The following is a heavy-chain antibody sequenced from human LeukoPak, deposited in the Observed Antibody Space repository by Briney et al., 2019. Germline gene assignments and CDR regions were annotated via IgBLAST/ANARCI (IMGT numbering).Heavy chain of an antibody. J-gene: IGHJ4*02. CDR1: GYTFTGYY. CDR3: ARFSSGWSFDY. D-gene: IGHD6-19*01. Sequence: GASVKVSCKASGYTFTGYYIHWVRQAPGQGLEWMGWVNPNSGGTNYALKFQGRVTMTRDTSISTAYMELSRLRSDDTAVYYCARFSSGWSFDYWGQGTLVTVSS. V-gene: IGHV1-2*02. CDR2: VNPNSGGT.